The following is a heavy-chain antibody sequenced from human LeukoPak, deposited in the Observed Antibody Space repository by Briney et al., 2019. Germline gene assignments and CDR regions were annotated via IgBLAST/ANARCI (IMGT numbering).Heavy chain of an antibody. Sequence: GGSLRLSCAASGFTFSSYSMNWVRQAPGKGLEWVSYISSSSSTIYYADSVKGRFTISRDNAKNSLYLQMNSLRAEDTAVYYCARDSSRRDFWSGYYPFDPWGRGTLVTVSS. D-gene: IGHD3-3*01. CDR1: GFTFSSYS. CDR2: ISSSSSTI. CDR3: ARDSSRRDFWSGYYPFDP. J-gene: IGHJ5*02. V-gene: IGHV3-48*01.